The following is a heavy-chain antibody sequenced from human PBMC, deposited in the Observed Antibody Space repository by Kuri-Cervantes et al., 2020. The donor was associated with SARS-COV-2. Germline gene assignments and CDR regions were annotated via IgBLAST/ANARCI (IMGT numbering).Heavy chain of an antibody. V-gene: IGHV3-23*01. CDR1: GFTFSSYA. CDR2: ISGSGGST. D-gene: IGHD1-26*01. CDR3: AKDQWELLGGGY. J-gene: IGHJ4*02. Sequence: GGSLRLSCAASGFTFSSYAMSWVRQAPGKGLEWVSAISGSGGSTYYTDSVKGRFTISRDNSKNTLYLQMNSLRAEDTAVYYCAKDQWELLGGGYWGQGTLVTVSS.